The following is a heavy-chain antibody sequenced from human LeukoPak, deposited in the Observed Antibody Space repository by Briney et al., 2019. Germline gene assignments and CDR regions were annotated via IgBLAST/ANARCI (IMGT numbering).Heavy chain of an antibody. CDR3: ARNDDYYYYYGMDV. CDR2: INSDGSST. CDR1: GFTFSSYW. J-gene: IGHJ6*02. Sequence: GGSLRLSCAASGFTFSSYWMHWVRQAPGKGLVGVSRINSDGSSTSYADSVKGRFTISRDNAKNTLYLQMNSLRAEDTAVYYCARNDDYYYYYGMDVWGQGTTVTVSS. D-gene: IGHD1-1*01. V-gene: IGHV3-74*01.